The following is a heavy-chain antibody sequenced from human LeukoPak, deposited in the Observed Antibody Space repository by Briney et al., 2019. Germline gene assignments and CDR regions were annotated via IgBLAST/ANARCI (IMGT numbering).Heavy chain of an antibody. D-gene: IGHD3-10*01. CDR2: ISYDGSNK. Sequence: PGRSLRLSCAASGLTFSSYAMHWVRQAPGKGLECVAVISYDGSNKYYADSVKGRFTISRDNSKNTLYLQMNSLRAEDTAVYYCARDMVRGVIISPLFEYWGQGTLVTVSS. CDR3: ARDMVRGVIISPLFEY. CDR1: GLTFSSYA. V-gene: IGHV3-30-3*01. J-gene: IGHJ4*02.